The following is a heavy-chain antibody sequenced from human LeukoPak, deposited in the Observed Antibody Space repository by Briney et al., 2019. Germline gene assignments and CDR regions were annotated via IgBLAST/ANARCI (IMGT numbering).Heavy chain of an antibody. V-gene: IGHV3-30*18. CDR3: AKDVTPLLWFGREASSPAAD. CDR1: GFTFSSYG. Sequence: GGSLRLSCAASGFTFSSYGMHWVRQAPGKGLAWVAVISYDGSNKYYADSVKGRFTISRDNSKNTLYLQMNSLRAEDTAVYYCAKDVTPLLWFGREASSPAADWGQGTLVTVSS. D-gene: IGHD3-10*01. CDR2: ISYDGSNK. J-gene: IGHJ4*02.